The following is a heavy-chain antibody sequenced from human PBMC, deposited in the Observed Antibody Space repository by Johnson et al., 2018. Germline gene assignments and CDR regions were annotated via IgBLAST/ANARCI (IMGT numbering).Heavy chain of an antibody. J-gene: IGHJ4*02. D-gene: IGHD6-19*01. V-gene: IGHV3-30-3*01. CDR1: GFTFSSYF. Sequence: QVQLQESGGGVVQPGRSLRLSCVASGFTFSSYFMHWVRQAPGKGLEWVAVVSFDGSDEYYADSVKGRFTISRDNSENTLYLQMNSLRTEDTAVYYCANFMAVGGYWGQGTLVTVSS. CDR3: ANFMAVGGY. CDR2: VSFDGSDE.